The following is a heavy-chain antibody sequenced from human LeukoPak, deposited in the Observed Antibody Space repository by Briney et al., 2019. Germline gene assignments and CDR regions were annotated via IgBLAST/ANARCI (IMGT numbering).Heavy chain of an antibody. J-gene: IGHJ4*02. V-gene: IGHV3-48*04. CDR3: ARARVVTGDSCSDY. CDR1: GFTFSSYS. D-gene: IGHD4-23*01. CDR2: ISSSSSTI. Sequence: GPLRLSCAASGFTFSSYSMNWVRQAPGKGLEWVSYISSSSSTIYYADSVKGRFTISRDNAKNSLYLQMNSLRAEDTAVYYCARARVVTGDSCSDYWGQGTLVTVSS.